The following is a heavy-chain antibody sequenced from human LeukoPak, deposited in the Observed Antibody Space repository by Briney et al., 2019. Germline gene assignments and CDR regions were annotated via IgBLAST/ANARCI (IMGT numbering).Heavy chain of an antibody. J-gene: IGHJ4*02. CDR2: IKSDGST. CDR3: ARVPHGEGYFDS. Sequence: GGSLRLSCAASGFTFSSYWMHWVRQAPGKGLVWVSRIKSDGSTTYADSVKGRFTISRDNAKNTLYLQMDSLRGEDTAVYYCARVPHGEGYFDSWGQGTLVTVS. CDR1: GFTFSSYW. V-gene: IGHV3-74*03.